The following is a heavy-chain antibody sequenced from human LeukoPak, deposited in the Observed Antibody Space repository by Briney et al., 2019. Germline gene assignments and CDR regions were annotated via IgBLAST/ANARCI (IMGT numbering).Heavy chain of an antibody. Sequence: GGSPRLSCAASGFTFSNYAMTWVRQAPGKGLEWVSVIGGSGGGTYYADSVRGRFTVSRDNSNNTMFLQMNSLGVEDTAIYYCARGRSWFAPWGQGTLVTVSS. CDR1: GFTFSNYA. CDR2: IGGSGGGT. J-gene: IGHJ5*02. CDR3: ARGRSWFAP. V-gene: IGHV3-23*01.